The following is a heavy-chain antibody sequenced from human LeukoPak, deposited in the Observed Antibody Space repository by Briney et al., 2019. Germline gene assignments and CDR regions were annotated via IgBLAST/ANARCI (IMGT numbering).Heavy chain of an antibody. CDR1: GFTFSSYW. D-gene: IGHD3-10*01. CDR2: INIDGRST. Sequence: GGSLRLSCAASGFTFSSYWMHWVRQAPGKGLVWVSRINIDGRSTNYADSVKGRFTISRDNAKNSLYLQMNSLRAEDTALYYCAKDREDMVRGAIYYGMDVWGQGTTVTVSS. V-gene: IGHV3-74*01. J-gene: IGHJ6*02. CDR3: AKDREDMVRGAIYYGMDV.